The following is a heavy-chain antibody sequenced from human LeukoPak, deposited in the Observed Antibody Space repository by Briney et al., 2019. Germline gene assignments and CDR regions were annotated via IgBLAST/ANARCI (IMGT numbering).Heavy chain of an antibody. CDR1: GGSISSYY. V-gene: IGHV4-59*08. CDR3: ARMASSSSWSLFDY. CDR2: IYYSGST. J-gene: IGHJ4*02. D-gene: IGHD6-13*01. Sequence: PSETLSLTCTVSGGSISSYYWSWIRQPPGKGLEWIGYIYYSGSTNYSPSLKSRVTISVDTSKNQFSLKLSSVTAADTAVYYCARMASSSSWSLFDYWGQGTLVTVSS.